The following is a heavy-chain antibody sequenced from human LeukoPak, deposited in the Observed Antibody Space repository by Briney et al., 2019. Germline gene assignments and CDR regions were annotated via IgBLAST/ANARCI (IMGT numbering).Heavy chain of an antibody. CDR1: GLSISDNY. CDR3: ARGSGHLRYFDWSHPDDPFDY. D-gene: IGHD3-9*01. CDR2: IHSGGNI. Sequence: GGSLRLSCAASGLSISDNYMSWVRQAPGKGLEWVSIIHSGGNIYYADSVKGRFTISRDNSKNTLYLQMNSLRAEDTAVYYCARGSGHLRYFDWSHPDDPFDYWGQGTLVTVSS. V-gene: IGHV3-53*01. J-gene: IGHJ4*02.